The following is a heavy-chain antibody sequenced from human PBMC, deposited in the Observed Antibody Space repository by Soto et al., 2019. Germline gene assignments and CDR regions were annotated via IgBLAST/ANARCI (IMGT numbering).Heavy chain of an antibody. V-gene: IGHV4-30-2*01. CDR2: VDHTGST. Sequence: SETLSLTCAVSGGSISSGGYSWTWIRQPPGKGLEWIGYVDHTGSTTYNPSLKTRVNISVDRPNNQFFLTLTSATAADSAVYYCDRGPWNAVFQYWGLGTLVPVSS. D-gene: IGHD1-1*01. CDR1: GGSISSGGYS. CDR3: DRGPWNAVFQY. J-gene: IGHJ1*01.